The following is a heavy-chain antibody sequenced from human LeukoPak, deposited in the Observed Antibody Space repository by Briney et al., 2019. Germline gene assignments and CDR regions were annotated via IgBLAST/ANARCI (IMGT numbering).Heavy chain of an antibody. J-gene: IGHJ4*02. V-gene: IGHV3-15*01. Sequence: GGSLRLSCAASGFTFSDAWMSWVRQAPGKGLEWVGRIKSKGDGGTTDYAAPVKGRFTISRDESRNTLYLQMNSLEIEDTAVYYCTNLVDWGQGTLVTVSS. CDR3: TNLVD. CDR1: GFTFSDAW. D-gene: IGHD2-15*01. CDR2: IKSKGDGGTT.